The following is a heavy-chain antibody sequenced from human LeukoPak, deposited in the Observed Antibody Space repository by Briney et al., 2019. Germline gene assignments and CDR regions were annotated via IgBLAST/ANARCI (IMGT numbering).Heavy chain of an antibody. Sequence: GGSLRLSCAASGFTFSNYWLTWVRQAPRQGPEWVANIKQDGSEKHYVDSVKGRFTISRDNAKNSLYLQMNSLRAEDTAVYYCARDRQIAYWGQGTLVTVSS. CDR2: IKQDGSEK. V-gene: IGHV3-7*01. J-gene: IGHJ4*02. CDR1: GFTFSNYW. CDR3: ARDRQIAY.